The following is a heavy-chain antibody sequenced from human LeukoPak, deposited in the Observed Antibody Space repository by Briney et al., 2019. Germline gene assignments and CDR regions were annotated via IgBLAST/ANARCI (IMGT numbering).Heavy chain of an antibody. D-gene: IGHD2-2*01. Sequence: SETLSLTCTVSGGSISTYYWSWIRQSPGKGLEWIGHIYYSGSIKYNPSLKSRVTISLDTSKNQFSLKLTSVIAADTAVYYCARARGEGVPAGTLPDYWGQGTLVTISS. CDR1: GGSISTYY. J-gene: IGHJ4*02. CDR2: IYYSGSI. CDR3: ARARGEGVPAGTLPDY. V-gene: IGHV4-59*01.